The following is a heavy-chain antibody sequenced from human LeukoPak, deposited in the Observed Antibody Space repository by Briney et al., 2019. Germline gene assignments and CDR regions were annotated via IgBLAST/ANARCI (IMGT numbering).Heavy chain of an antibody. V-gene: IGHV4-59*01. J-gene: IGHJ3*02. D-gene: IGHD6-19*01. Sequence: SETLSLTCTVSGGSISSYYWSWIRQPPGKGLEWIGYIYYSGSTNYNPSLKSRVTISVDTSKNQFSLKLSSVTAADTAVYYCARDGSGWYFAFDIWGQGTMVTVSS. CDR2: IYYSGST. CDR1: GGSISSYY. CDR3: ARDGSGWYFAFDI.